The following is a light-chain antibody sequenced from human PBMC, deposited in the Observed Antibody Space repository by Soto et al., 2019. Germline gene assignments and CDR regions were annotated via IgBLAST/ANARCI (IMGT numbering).Light chain of an antibody. V-gene: IGLV2-14*01. J-gene: IGLJ2*01. CDR3: SSYRGARTLVV. Sequence: QSALIQPASVSGSPGQSITISCTGSFSDVCGYNYVSWYQQVPGKAPKLIIYDVSNRPSGVSSRFSGSKSDYTASLTISGLQAEDEAEYYCSSYRGARTLVVFGGGTQLTVL. CDR1: FSDVCGYNY. CDR2: DVS.